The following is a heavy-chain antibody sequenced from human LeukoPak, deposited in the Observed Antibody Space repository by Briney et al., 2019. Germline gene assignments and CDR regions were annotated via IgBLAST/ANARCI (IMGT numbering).Heavy chain of an antibody. CDR1: GYTFSDHY. J-gene: IGHJ4*02. CDR3: ARGALDAETVTNFFEY. CDR2: INPKSGGT. D-gene: IGHD4-17*01. Sequence: ASVRVSCKASGYTFSDHYMQGVRQAPGQGFEWLGWINPKSGGTSYARKFRGRVTMTRDMSLSTAYMELSRLIYDDTAVYYCARGALDAETVTNFFEYWAQGTLLRVSS. V-gene: IGHV1-2*02.